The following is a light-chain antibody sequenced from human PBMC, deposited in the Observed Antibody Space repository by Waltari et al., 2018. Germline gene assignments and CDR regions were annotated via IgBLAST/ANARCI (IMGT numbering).Light chain of an antibody. CDR3: GTWDSSLSGAV. J-gene: IGLJ7*01. Sequence: QSVLTQSPSVSAAPGQRVTISCSGGSSNIGNNYVSWYRQFPGTAPKLLIYEESERPSGIPGRCSGSKSGTSATLDITGLQAGDEADYCCGTWDSSLSGAVFGGGTHLTVL. CDR1: SSNIGNNY. CDR2: EES. V-gene: IGLV1-51*02.